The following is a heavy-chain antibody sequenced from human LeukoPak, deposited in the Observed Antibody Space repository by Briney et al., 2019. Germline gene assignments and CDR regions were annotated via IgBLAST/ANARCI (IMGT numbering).Heavy chain of an antibody. D-gene: IGHD3-3*02. Sequence: SETLSLTCTVSGGSISSGSYYWSWIRQPAGRGLEWIGRIYTSGSTNYNPSLKSRVTISVDTSKNQFSLKLSSVTAADTAVYYCASEHFRYSWFDPWGQGTLVTVSS. CDR2: IYTSGST. J-gene: IGHJ5*02. CDR3: ASEHFRYSWFDP. CDR1: GGSISSGSYY. V-gene: IGHV4-61*02.